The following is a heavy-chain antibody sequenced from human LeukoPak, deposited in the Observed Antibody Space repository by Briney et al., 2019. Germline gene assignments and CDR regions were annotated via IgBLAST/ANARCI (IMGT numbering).Heavy chain of an antibody. J-gene: IGHJ4*02. V-gene: IGHV4-38-2*02. Sequence: PSETLSLTCTVSGYFISSGYYWGWIRQPPGKGLEWIGSIYHSGSTYYNPSLKSRVTISIDTSKNQFSLKLSSVTAADTAVYYCASSPLRRIDYWGQGTLVTVSS. CDR2: IYHSGST. CDR3: ASSPLRRIDY. D-gene: IGHD4-17*01. CDR1: GYFISSGYY.